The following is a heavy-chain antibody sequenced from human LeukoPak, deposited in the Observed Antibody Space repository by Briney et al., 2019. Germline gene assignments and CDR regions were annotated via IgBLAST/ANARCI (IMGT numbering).Heavy chain of an antibody. D-gene: IGHD4-17*01. V-gene: IGHV3-23*01. J-gene: IGHJ4*02. CDR2: ITGSGDRT. Sequence: GGSLRLSCAASGFTFNRFAMSWVRQAPGKGLEWVSSITGSGDRTFYADSVKGRFTISRDNSKNTLYLQMNSLRAEDTAVYYCAKDYYGDYTPRAFDYWGQGTLVTVSS. CDR3: AKDYYGDYTPRAFDY. CDR1: GFTFNRFA.